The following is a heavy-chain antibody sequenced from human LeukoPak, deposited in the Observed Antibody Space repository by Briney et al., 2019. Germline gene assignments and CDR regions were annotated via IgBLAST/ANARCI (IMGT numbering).Heavy chain of an antibody. Sequence: GWSLRLSCAASGFTFTRHAMSWVRQAPGKGLEWVSAVSSGGDSTHYADSVKGRFTISRDNSKNTLYLQMNSLRAEDTAVYYCVGGRHGLWDFDYWGQGTLVTVSS. J-gene: IGHJ4*02. D-gene: IGHD3-16*01. CDR3: VGGRHGLWDFDY. CDR1: GFTFTRHA. CDR2: VSSGGDST. V-gene: IGHV3-23*01.